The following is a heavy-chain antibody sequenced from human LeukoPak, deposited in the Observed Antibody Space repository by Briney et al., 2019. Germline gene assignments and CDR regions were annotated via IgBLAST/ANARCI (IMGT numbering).Heavy chain of an antibody. V-gene: IGHV4-61*01. CDR1: GASVYSDSSY. CDR3: AREVATSYYDSGAYYRQTEAFDF. Sequence: SETLSLTCSVSGASVYSDSSYWTWIRQAPGKGLEWIGYVDYRGGTKYNASLKSRVTISLETSKNQFSLNLNSVIAADTAVYYCAREVATSYYDSGAYYRQTEAFDFWGQGKMVTVSS. J-gene: IGHJ3*01. D-gene: IGHD3-22*01. CDR2: VDYRGGT.